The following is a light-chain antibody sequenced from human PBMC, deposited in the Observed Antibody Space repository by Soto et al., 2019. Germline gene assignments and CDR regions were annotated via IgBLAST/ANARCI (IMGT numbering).Light chain of an antibody. CDR3: VLYMGSGISM. CDR2: STD. J-gene: IGLJ3*02. Sequence: QAVVTQEPSFSVSPGGTVTLTCGLSSGSVSTSFHPSWYQQTPGQAPRTLIYSTDTRSSGVPDRFSGSILGNKAALTITGAKADDESDYYCVLYMGSGISMFGGGTQLTVL. CDR1: SGSVSTSFH. V-gene: IGLV8-61*01.